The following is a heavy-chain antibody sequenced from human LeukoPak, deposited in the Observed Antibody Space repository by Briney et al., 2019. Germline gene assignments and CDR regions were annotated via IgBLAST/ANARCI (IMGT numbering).Heavy chain of an antibody. V-gene: IGHV3-21*01. D-gene: IGHD6-19*01. CDR2: IGI. J-gene: IGHJ4*02. Sequence: GGSLRLSCTGSGFIFSLYSINWVRQAPGKGLEWVSTIGINDAELVRGRFTVSRDNAKRSVYLEINSLRDEDTAIYYCARDRGISGRDPWSGFDYWGQGTLVTVAS. CDR3: ARDRGISGRDPWSGFDY. CDR1: GFIFSLYS.